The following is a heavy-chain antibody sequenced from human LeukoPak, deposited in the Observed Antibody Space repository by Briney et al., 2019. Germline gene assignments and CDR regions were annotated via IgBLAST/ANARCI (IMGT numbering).Heavy chain of an antibody. Sequence: GGSLRLSCAASGFTFSSYVMSWVRLAPGKGLEWVSSVSGGGGSTYYADSVKGRFTISRDNSKNTLYLQMNSLRAEDTAVYYCAKERGNDYGDYEGEFFQHWGQGTLVTVSS. J-gene: IGHJ1*01. V-gene: IGHV3-23*01. CDR2: VSGGGGST. D-gene: IGHD4-17*01. CDR3: AKERGNDYGDYEGEFFQH. CDR1: GFTFSSYV.